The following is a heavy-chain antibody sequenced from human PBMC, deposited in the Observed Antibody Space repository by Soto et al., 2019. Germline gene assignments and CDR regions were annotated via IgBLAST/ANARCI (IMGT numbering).Heavy chain of an antibody. CDR2: IIPIFGTA. J-gene: IGHJ3*02. D-gene: IGHD3-22*01. CDR3: ASRSSDSSGYYLDAFDI. CDR1: GGTFSSYA. V-gene: IGHV1-69*01. Sequence: QVQLVQSGAEVKKPGSSVKVSCKASGGTFSSYAISWVRQAPGQGLEWMGGIIPIFGTANYAQKFQGRVTITADESTSTVYMELSSLRSEDTAVYYCASRSSDSSGYYLDAFDIWGQGTMVTVSS.